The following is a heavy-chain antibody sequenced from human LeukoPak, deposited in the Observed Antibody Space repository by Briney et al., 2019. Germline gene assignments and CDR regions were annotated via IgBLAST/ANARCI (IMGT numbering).Heavy chain of an antibody. Sequence: ASVKVSCKASGYTFTGYYLHWVRQAPGQGLEWMGRINPNSGGTNYAQKFQGRVTMTRDTSISTAYMELSRLSSDDTAVYYCATDLGSSWIYWGQGTLVTVSS. J-gene: IGHJ4*01. CDR3: ATDLGSSWIY. D-gene: IGHD6-13*01. V-gene: IGHV1-2*06. CDR2: INPNSGGT. CDR1: GYTFTGYY.